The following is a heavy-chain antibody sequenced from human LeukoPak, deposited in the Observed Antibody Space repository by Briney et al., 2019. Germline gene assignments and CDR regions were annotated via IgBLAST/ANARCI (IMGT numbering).Heavy chain of an antibody. D-gene: IGHD3-9*01. CDR3: AKDQTILRFDP. Sequence: GGSLRLSCAASGFTFTTCHMSWVRQAPGKGLEWVSAISGSGGSTYYADSVKGRFTISRDNSKNTLYLQMNSLRAEDTAVYYCAKDQTILRFDPGGQGTLVTVSS. CDR2: ISGSGGST. V-gene: IGHV3-23*01. J-gene: IGHJ5*02. CDR1: GFTFTTCH.